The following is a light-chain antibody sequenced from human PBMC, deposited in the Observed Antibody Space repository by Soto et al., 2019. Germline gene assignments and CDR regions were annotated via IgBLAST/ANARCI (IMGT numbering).Light chain of an antibody. V-gene: IGKV1-39*01. CDR3: QRSYRSIS. CDR1: QSISAY. J-gene: IGKJ5*01. Sequence: DIQMTQAPSSLFASVGDRVTITCRASQSISAYLNWYQQRPGKAPSLLIYAATRLHSGVPSRFSDSGSGTDFTLTISSLQPEDFATYYCQRSYRSISFGKGTRLEMK. CDR2: AAT.